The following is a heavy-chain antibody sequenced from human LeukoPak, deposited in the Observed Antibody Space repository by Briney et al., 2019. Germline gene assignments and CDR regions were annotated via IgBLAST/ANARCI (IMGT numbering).Heavy chain of an antibody. Sequence: SSETLSLTCTVSGASIISDHHYWGWVRQPPGKGLEWIGNVLYTGVTYSRPSLKSRITISVDTSQNQFSLKLSSMTAADTAIYYCASWRGSRGYDYGFDSWGQGTLVTVSS. V-gene: IGHV4-39*07. CDR2: VLYTGVT. CDR1: GASIISDHHY. D-gene: IGHD5-12*01. CDR3: ASWRGSRGYDYGFDS. J-gene: IGHJ4*02.